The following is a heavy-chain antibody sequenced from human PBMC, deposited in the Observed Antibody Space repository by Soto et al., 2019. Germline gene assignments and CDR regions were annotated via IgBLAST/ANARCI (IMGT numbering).Heavy chain of an antibody. V-gene: IGHV3-66*01. CDR3: VRENYYYGMDV. Sequence: GGFLRLSCAASGFDASVNYMTWVRQAPGKGLEWVSLINAGGSTLYADSVQGRFIISRDNSNNTLYLQMNSLRVEDTAMYYCVRENYYYGMDVWGQGTAVTVSS. CDR1: GFDASVNY. J-gene: IGHJ6*02. CDR2: INAGGST.